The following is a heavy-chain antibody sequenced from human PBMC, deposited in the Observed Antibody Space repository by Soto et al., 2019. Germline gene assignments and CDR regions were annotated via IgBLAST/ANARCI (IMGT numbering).Heavy chain of an antibody. J-gene: IGHJ4*02. CDR1: GFTFTSSA. V-gene: IGHV1-58*01. CDR3: AAARTTVVTGFDY. D-gene: IGHD4-17*01. Sequence: GASVKVSCKASGFTFTSSAVQWVRQARGQRLEWIGWIVVGSGNTNYAQKFQERVTITRDMSTSTAYMELSSLRSEDTAVYYCAAARTTVVTGFDYWGQGTLVTVSS. CDR2: IVVGSGNT.